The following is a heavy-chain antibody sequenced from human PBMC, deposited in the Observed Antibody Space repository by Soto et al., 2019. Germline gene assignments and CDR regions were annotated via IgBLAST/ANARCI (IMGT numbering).Heavy chain of an antibody. V-gene: IGHV6-1*01. Sequence: SQTLSLTCVISGDSVSSNGACWNWIRQSPSRGLEWPGRTYYRSKWFLDYAASVQSRISITPDTSKNQFSLQLNSVTLEDTALYYCARDLSGIDYWGQGTLVTVSS. J-gene: IGHJ4*02. D-gene: IGHD1-26*01. CDR3: ARDLSGIDY. CDR1: GDSVSSNGAC. CDR2: TYYRSKWFL.